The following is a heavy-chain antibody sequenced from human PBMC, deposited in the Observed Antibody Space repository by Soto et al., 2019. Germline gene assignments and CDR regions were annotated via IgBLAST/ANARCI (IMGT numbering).Heavy chain of an antibody. J-gene: IGHJ4*02. CDR2: ISSNGGST. V-gene: IGHV3-64*02. D-gene: IGHD4-17*01. CDR3: ARGPDYGEIDY. CDR1: GFTFSSYA. Sequence: PGGSLRLSCAASGFTFSSYAMHWVRQAPGKGLEYVSAISSNGGSTYYADSVKGRFTISRDNSKNTLYLQVGSLRAEDMAVYYCARGPDYGEIDYWGQGTLVTVSS.